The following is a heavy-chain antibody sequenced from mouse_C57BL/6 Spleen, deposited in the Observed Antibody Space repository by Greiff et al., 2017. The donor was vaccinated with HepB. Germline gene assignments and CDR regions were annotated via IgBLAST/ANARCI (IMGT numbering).Heavy chain of an antibody. D-gene: IGHD1-1*02. CDR1: GYSITSGYD. V-gene: IGHV3-1*01. CDR2: ISYSGST. J-gene: IGHJ4*01. Sequence: EVKLMESGPGMVKPSQSLSLTCTVTGYSITSGYDWHWIRHFPGNKLEWMGYISYSGSTNYNPSLKSRISITHDTSKNHFFLKLNSVTTEDTATYDCAREGGSYAMDYWGQGTSVTVSS. CDR3: AREGGSYAMDY.